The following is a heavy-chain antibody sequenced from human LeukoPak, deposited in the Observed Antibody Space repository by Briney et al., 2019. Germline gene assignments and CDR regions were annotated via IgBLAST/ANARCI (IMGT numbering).Heavy chain of an antibody. CDR2: IYYSGST. V-gene: IGHV4-59*08. D-gene: IGHD1-26*01. J-gene: IGHJ4*02. CDR3: ARLRIVGATSDFDY. Sequence: SETLSLTCAVYGGSFSGYYWSWIRQPPGKGLEWIGYIYYSGSTNYNPSLKSRVTISVDTSKNQFSLKLSSVTAADTAVYYCARLRIVGATSDFDYWGQGTLVTVSS. CDR1: GGSFSGYY.